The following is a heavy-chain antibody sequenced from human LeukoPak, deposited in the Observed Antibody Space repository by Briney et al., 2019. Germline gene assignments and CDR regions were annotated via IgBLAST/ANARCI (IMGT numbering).Heavy chain of an antibody. CDR3: ARGMYSSSWYHFDY. CDR1: GFTFSNYG. V-gene: IGHV3-30*02. CDR2: IRYDGSNK. D-gene: IGHD6-13*01. Sequence: GGSLRLSCAASGFTFSNYGMDWVRQAPGKGLEWVTFIRYDGSNKYYADYVKGRFTISRDNAKNPLYLQMNSLRAEDTAVYYCARGMYSSSWYHFDYWGQGTLVTVSS. J-gene: IGHJ4*02.